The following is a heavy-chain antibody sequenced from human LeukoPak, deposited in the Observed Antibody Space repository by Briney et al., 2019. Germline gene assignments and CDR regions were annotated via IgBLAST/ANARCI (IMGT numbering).Heavy chain of an antibody. V-gene: IGHV4-59*01. CDR3: ASGRNFYDSSGYYYYYYGMDV. Sequence: SETLSLTCTVSGASIRNYYWSWIRQPPGKGLEWIGYLYDSGSTNYNPSLKSRVAISVDTSKNQFSLKLNSVTAADTAVYYCASGRNFYDSSGYYYYYYGMDVWGQGTTVTVSS. D-gene: IGHD3-22*01. J-gene: IGHJ6*02. CDR2: LYDSGST. CDR1: GASIRNYY.